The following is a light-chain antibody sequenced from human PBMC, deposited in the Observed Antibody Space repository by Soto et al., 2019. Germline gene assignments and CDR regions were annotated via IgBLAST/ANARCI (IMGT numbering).Light chain of an antibody. V-gene: IGLV1-40*01. CDR1: SSNIGAGFD. Sequence: QSVLTQPPSVSGAPGQRVTIPCTGTSSNIGAGFDVHWYQHLPGTAPKLLIYGNNHRPSGVPDRFSGSKSGTSASLAITGLQAEDEADYSCGTWDSSLSAHVVFGGGTKLTVL. CDR2: GNN. CDR3: GTWDSSLSAHVV. J-gene: IGLJ2*01.